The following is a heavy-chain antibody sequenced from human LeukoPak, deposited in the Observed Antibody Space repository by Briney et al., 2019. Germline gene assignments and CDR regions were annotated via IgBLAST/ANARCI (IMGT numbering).Heavy chain of an antibody. V-gene: IGHV3-11*04. CDR3: ARDPRTVRI. J-gene: IGHJ4*02. CDR2: ISGNGGVI. D-gene: IGHD1-1*01. CDR1: GFTFSDNY. Sequence: NPGGSLRLSCAASGFTFSDNYMTWVRQAPGEGLEWLSYISGNGGVIQYADSVKGRFTISRDSAKNLLYLQMDSLRVEDTAIYYCARDPRTVRIWGQGTLVTVSS.